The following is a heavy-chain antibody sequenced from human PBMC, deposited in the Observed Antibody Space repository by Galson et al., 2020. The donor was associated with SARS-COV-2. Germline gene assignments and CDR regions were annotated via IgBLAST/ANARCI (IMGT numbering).Heavy chain of an antibody. V-gene: IGHV1-46*01. CDR3: ARDFTMVRGVNYYYGMDV. CDR1: GYTFTSYS. Sequence: ASVKVSCKASGYTFTSYSMHWVRQATGQELAWMGIINPSRGSPSYAQKFQGRVTMTRDTSTSTVYMELSSLRSEDTAVYYCARDFTMVRGVNYYYGMDVWGQGTTVTVSS. D-gene: IGHD3-10*01. J-gene: IGHJ6*02. CDR2: INPSRGSP.